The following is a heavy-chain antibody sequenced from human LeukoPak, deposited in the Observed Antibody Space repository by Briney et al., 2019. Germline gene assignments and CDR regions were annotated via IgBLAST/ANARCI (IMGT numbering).Heavy chain of an antibody. V-gene: IGHV5-51*01. CDR1: GYSFTSYW. Sequence: GESLKISCKGSGYSFTSYWIGWVRHLPGKGLESMGISYPGDSDTRYSPSFQGQVTISADKSISTAYLQWSSLKASDTAMYYCARLYYYDSSGLPGDWFDPWGQGTLVTVSS. CDR2: SYPGDSDT. J-gene: IGHJ5*02. CDR3: ARLYYYDSSGLPGDWFDP. D-gene: IGHD3-22*01.